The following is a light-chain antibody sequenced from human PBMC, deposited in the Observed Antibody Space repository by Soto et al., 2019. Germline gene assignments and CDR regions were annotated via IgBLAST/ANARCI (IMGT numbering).Light chain of an antibody. J-gene: IGLJ1*01. V-gene: IGLV2-14*01. CDR2: DVT. CDR1: SRDVGGYEY. CDR3: ASITRSSTSV. Sequence: LSQPASGCGSPRKSRTIYCTGTSRDVGGYEYVSWYQHQQDKAAKLIIYDVTNRPSGVSTRFSGSKSGNTASLTISGIQTEGEADYYCASITRSSTSVFGTGAKVTV.